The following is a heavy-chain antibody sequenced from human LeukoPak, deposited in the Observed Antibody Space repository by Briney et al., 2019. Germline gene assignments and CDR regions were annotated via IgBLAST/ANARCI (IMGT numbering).Heavy chain of an antibody. CDR2: IYPADSDT. CDR1: GYTLTDYW. Sequence: GESLKVSCWVSGYTLTDYWIGWVRQMPGKGLEWMGIIYPADSDTTYSPSFQGQVTISADKSFSMAYLQWNSLKASDTAMYFCARGRAPAPGQYYFDFWGQGTLVTVSS. V-gene: IGHV5-51*01. CDR3: ARGRAPAPGQYYFDF. J-gene: IGHJ4*02.